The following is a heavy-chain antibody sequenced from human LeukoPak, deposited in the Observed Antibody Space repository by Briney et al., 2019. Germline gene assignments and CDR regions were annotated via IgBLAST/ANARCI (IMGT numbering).Heavy chain of an antibody. V-gene: IGHV4-59*08. D-gene: IGHD4-17*01. CDR3: ARQAYGDYVVTPV. Sequence: SETLSLTCTVSGGSISSYYWSWIRQPPGKGLEWIGYIYYSGSTNYNPSLKSRVTISVDTSKNQFSLKLSSVTAADTAVYYCARQAYGDYVVTPVWGQGTLVTVSS. J-gene: IGHJ4*02. CDR1: GGSISSYY. CDR2: IYYSGST.